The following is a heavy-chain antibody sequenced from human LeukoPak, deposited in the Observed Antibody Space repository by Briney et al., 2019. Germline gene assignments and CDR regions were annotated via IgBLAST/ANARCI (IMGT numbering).Heavy chain of an antibody. CDR1: GFTFSSYA. D-gene: IGHD6-19*01. CDR3: AKDVFRRGSVAGWFDP. V-gene: IGHV3-23*01. Sequence: GASPRLSCAASGFTFSSYAMTWVRQAPGKGLEWVASINAGGGDTYHSDSVKGRFTISRDNSKNTLYLQMNSLRPEDTAIYSCAKDVFRRGSVAGWFDPWGQGTLVTVSS. CDR2: INAGGGDT. J-gene: IGHJ5*02.